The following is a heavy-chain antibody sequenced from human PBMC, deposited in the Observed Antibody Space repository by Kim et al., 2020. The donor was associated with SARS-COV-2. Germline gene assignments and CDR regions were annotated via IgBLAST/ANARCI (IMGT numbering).Heavy chain of an antibody. CDR3: AKDVSTSLNYYYMDV. J-gene: IGHJ6*03. V-gene: IGHV3-9*01. D-gene: IGHD2-2*01. Sequence: AYSVKCRFTISRDNAKNSLYLQMNSLRAEDTALYYCAKDVSTSLNYYYMDVWGKGTTVTVSS.